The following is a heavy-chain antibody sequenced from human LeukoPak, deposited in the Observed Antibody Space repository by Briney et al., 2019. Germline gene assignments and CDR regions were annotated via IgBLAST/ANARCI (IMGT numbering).Heavy chain of an antibody. D-gene: IGHD2-21*02. CDR2: ISATGGTT. CDR3: AKGKQTAFLDWFDP. CDR1: GFTFSAFA. Sequence: RGSLRLSCAASGFTFSAFAMSWVRQAPGKGLQWVSAISATGGTTYYADSVKGRFTSSRDNSKNVLYLQLSSLRAEDTAIYYCAKGKQTAFLDWFDPWGQGTLVTVSS. J-gene: IGHJ5*02. V-gene: IGHV3-23*01.